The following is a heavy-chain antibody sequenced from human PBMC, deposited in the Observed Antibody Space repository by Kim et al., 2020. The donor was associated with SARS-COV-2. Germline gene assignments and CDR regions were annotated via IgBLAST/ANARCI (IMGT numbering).Heavy chain of an antibody. CDR1: GFTISGSA. V-gene: IGHV3-23*01. CDR3: AKTSSTFKFPT. CDR2: ISAGVGNT. Sequence: GGSLRLSCAASGFTISGSARSWVRQAPGKGLEWVSFISAGVGNTYYADSVKGRFTISRDTSKNTLFLQMSSLRADDTAIYYCAKTSSTFKFPTWGQGTLV. D-gene: IGHD6-6*01. J-gene: IGHJ4*02.